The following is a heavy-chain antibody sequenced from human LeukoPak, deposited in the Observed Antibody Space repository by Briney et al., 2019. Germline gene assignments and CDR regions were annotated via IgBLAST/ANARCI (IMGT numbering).Heavy chain of an antibody. CDR3: ARVGAIFGGQGAFDI. J-gene: IGHJ3*02. D-gene: IGHD3-3*01. CDR2: IIPIFGTA. Sequence: ASVKVSCKASGYTFTSYAISWVRQAPGQGLEWMGGIIPIFGTANYAQKFQGRVTITTDESTSTAYMELSSLRSEDTAVYYCARVGAIFGGQGAFDIWGQGTMVTVSS. CDR1: GYTFTSYA. V-gene: IGHV1-69*05.